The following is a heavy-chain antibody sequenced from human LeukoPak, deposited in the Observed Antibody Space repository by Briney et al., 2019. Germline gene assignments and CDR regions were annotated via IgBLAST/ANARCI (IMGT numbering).Heavy chain of an antibody. CDR1: GYTFTGYY. Sequence: ASVKVSCKASGYTFTGYYMHWVRQAPGQGLEWMGWINPNSGGTNYAQKFQGRVTMARDTSISTACMELSRLRSDDTAVYYCARDTVTTFRYYYGMDVWGQGTTVTVSS. D-gene: IGHD4-17*01. CDR3: ARDTVTTFRYYYGMDV. CDR2: INPNSGGT. J-gene: IGHJ6*02. V-gene: IGHV1-2*02.